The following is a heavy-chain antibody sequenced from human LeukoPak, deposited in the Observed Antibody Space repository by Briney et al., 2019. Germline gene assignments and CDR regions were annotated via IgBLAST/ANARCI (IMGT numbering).Heavy chain of an antibody. J-gene: IGHJ4*02. Sequence: PSETLSLTCSVSGGSISSYYWSWIRQPPGRGREWIGYVSYTGTTNYNSSLKSRVTISLDRSKNQFSLKLSSVTAADTAVYYCAREAYSSSFFYFDYWGQGTLVTVSS. CDR2: VSYTGTT. CDR3: AREAYSSSFFYFDY. D-gene: IGHD6-13*01. CDR1: GGSISSYY. V-gene: IGHV4-59*01.